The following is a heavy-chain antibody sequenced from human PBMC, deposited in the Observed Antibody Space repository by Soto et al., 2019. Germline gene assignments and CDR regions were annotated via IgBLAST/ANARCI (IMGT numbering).Heavy chain of an antibody. D-gene: IGHD3-10*01. V-gene: IGHV4-59*01. CDR3: ARRWSGTDY. Sequence: SDTLCLTCTFSGFSITSYYWSWIRQPPGKGLEWIGYIHNSGSTSYNPSLQSRVTISADVSKNQFSLDLRSVTAADTAVYYCARRWSGTDYWGHGTLVTVSS. J-gene: IGHJ4*01. CDR1: GFSITSYY. CDR2: IHNSGST.